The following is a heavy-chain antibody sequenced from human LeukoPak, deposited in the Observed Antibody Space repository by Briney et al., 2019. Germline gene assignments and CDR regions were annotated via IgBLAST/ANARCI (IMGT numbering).Heavy chain of an antibody. V-gene: IGHV5-10-1*01. CDR2: IDPIDSYT. D-gene: IGHD5-18*01. J-gene: IGHJ4*02. CDR3: ARARVDTAMADFDY. CDR1: GYRFPSYW. Sequence: LGESLKISCKASGYRFPSYWITWVHQLPGKGLELMGGIDPIDSYTTYSPSFQGHVTISADKSIATVYLQWSSLKASDTAMYYCARARVDTAMADFDYWGQGTLVTISS.